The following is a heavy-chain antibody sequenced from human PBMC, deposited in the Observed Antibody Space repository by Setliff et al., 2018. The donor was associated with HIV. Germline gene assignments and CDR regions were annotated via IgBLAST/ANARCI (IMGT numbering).Heavy chain of an antibody. D-gene: IGHD6-13*01. CDR2: IRSKAYGGTT. J-gene: IGHJ4*02. Sequence: PGGSLRLSCAASGFIFSNYVMTWVRQAPGKGLEWVGFIRSKAYGGTTEYVASVKGRFTISRDDSKTIAYLQMNSLKSEDTAVYYCTRDLHGYSSTWYDYWGQGTLVTVSS. CDR3: TRDLHGYSSTWYDY. CDR1: GFIFSNYV. V-gene: IGHV3-49*04.